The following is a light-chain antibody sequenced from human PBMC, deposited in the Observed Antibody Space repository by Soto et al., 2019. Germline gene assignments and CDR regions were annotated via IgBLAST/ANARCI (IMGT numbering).Light chain of an antibody. CDR3: SSYTRSSTRV. Sequence: QSALTQPASVSGSPGQSITISCTGTSSDVGGYNYVSWYQQHPGKAPKLMIYEVSNRPSGVSNRFSGSTSGNTASLTISGLQAEDEADYYCSSYTRSSTRVFGGGTKVSVL. V-gene: IGLV2-14*01. CDR1: SSDVGGYNY. J-gene: IGLJ3*02. CDR2: EVS.